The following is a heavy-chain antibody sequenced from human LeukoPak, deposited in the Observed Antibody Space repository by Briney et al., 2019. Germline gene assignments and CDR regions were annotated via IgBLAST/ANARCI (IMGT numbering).Heavy chain of an antibody. V-gene: IGHV3-66*01. CDR2: IYSGGNT. CDR3: ARVIVGTNQDYFDY. Sequence: GGSLRLSCAASGFSVSSNYMTWVRQAPGKGLEWVSVIYSGGNTYDADSVKGRFTISGDNSKNTLYLQMNSLRAEDTAVYYCARVIVGTNQDYFDYWGQGTLVTVSS. CDR1: GFSVSSNY. J-gene: IGHJ4*02. D-gene: IGHD1-26*01.